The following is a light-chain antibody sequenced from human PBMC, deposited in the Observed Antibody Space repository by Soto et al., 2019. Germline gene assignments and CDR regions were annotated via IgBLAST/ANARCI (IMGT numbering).Light chain of an antibody. CDR1: QAISNY. J-gene: IGKJ5*01. CDR2: GAK. V-gene: IGKV1-39*01. Sequence: DIQMTRSPSFLSASVGDIVTITGRPSQAISNYLNWYQQNPGKAPNLLIFGAKTLQSGVPSRFSGSGYGTDFTLTITTLQPEDVGIYYCQQCCAPPLTFGQGTRLEIK. CDR3: QQCCAPPLT.